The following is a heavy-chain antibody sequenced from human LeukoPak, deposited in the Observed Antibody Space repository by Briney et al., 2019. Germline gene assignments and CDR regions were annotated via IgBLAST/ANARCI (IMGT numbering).Heavy chain of an antibody. V-gene: IGHV3-7*03. Sequence: EGSLRLSCAASGFTFSSYWMSWVRQAPGKGLEWVANIKQDGSEKYYVDSVKGRFTISRDNAKNSLYLQMNSLRAEDTAVYYCARHSGSSDFDYWGQGTLVTVSS. CDR1: GFTFSSYW. CDR3: ARHSGSSDFDY. D-gene: IGHD1-26*01. CDR2: IKQDGSEK. J-gene: IGHJ4*02.